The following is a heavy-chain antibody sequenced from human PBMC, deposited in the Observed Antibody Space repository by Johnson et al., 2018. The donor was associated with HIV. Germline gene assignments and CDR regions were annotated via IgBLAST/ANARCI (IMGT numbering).Heavy chain of an antibody. D-gene: IGHD5-18*01. CDR2: IKQYGSDK. CDR1: GFTVSSNY. Sequence: VQLVESGGGVARPGGSLRLSCAASGFTVSSNYMSWVRQAPGKVLEWVANIKQYGSDKYYVDSVKGRFTISRDNAKNSLYLQMNSLRAEDTAVYYCARDSWIQLWFGDAFDIWGQGTMVTVSS. J-gene: IGHJ3*02. V-gene: IGHV3-7*01. CDR3: ARDSWIQLWFGDAFDI.